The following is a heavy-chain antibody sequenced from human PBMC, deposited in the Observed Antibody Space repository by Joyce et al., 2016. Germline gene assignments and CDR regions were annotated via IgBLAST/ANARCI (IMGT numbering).Heavy chain of an antibody. CDR3: ARDSSGDAFDI. Sequence: QMQLQESGPGLVKPSETLSLTCTVSGGSVSSGSYYWTWIRQSPGKGLEWVGYIFHSGNTNYNPSLKSLLTMSLDTSKNQFSLNLRSLTVADTAVYYCARDSSGDAFDIWGQGTLVTVSS. V-gene: IGHV4-61*01. CDR1: GGSVSSGSYY. D-gene: IGHD3-22*01. CDR2: IFHSGNT. J-gene: IGHJ3*02.